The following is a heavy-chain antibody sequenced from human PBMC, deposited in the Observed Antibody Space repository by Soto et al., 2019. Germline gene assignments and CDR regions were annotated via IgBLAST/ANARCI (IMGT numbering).Heavy chain of an antibody. CDR2: ISGSGGST. J-gene: IGHJ4*02. CDR3: ARDKDDSSGYYFDY. CDR1: GFTFSSYA. D-gene: IGHD3-22*01. V-gene: IGHV3-23*01. Sequence: PGGSLRLSCAASGFTFSSYAMSWVRQAPGKGLEWVSAISGSGGSTYYADSVKGRFTISRDNSKNTLYLQMNSLRAEDTAVYYCARDKDDSSGYYFDYWGQGTLVTVSS.